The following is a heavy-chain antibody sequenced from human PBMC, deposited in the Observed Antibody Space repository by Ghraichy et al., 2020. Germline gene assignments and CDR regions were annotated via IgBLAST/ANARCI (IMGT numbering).Heavy chain of an antibody. CDR3: ARARRGGSYLAYFDY. Sequence: ASVTVSCKASGYTFTGYYMHWVRQAPGQGLEWMGWINPNSGGTNYAQKFQGRVTMTRDTSISPAYMELSRLRSDDTAVYYCARARRGGSYLAYFDYWGQGTLVTVSS. CDR2: INPNSGGT. D-gene: IGHD1-26*01. V-gene: IGHV1-2*02. J-gene: IGHJ4*02. CDR1: GYTFTGYY.